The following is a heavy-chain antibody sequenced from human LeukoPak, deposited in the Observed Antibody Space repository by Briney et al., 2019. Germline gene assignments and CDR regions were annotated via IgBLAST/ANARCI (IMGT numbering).Heavy chain of an antibody. CDR2: IYYSGST. CDR1: GGSISSYY. Sequence: SETLSLTCAVSGGSISSYYWSWIRQPPGKGLEWIGYIYYSGSTNYNPSLKSRVTISVDTSKNQFSLKLSSVTAADTAVYYCARDSCSSTSCYDGDYYYYGMDVWGQGTTVTVSS. CDR3: ARDSCSSTSCYDGDYYYYGMDV. V-gene: IGHV4-59*01. J-gene: IGHJ6*02. D-gene: IGHD2-2*01.